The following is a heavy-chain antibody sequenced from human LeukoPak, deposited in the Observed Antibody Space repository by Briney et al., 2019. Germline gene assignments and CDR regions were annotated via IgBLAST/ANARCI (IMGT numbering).Heavy chain of an antibody. V-gene: IGHV3-74*01. J-gene: IGHJ4*02. Sequence: PGGSLRLSCAASGLTFSTYWMQWVRQAPGKGLVWVSRINSDGSSTTYADSVKGRFTISRDNAKNTLYLQMNSLRAEDTAVYYCVREFYCSSTSCYKRSFDYWGQGTLVTVSS. CDR3: VREFYCSSTSCYKRSFDY. D-gene: IGHD2-2*02. CDR1: GLTFSTYW. CDR2: INSDGSST.